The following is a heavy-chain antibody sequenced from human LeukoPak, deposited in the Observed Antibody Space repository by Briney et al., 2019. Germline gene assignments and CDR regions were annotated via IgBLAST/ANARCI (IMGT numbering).Heavy chain of an antibody. D-gene: IGHD5-12*01. CDR3: AREGRSGYDLTGYYGMDV. CDR2: IGSSNTI. CDR1: GFTFSTYE. V-gene: IGHV3-48*03. J-gene: IGHJ6*04. Sequence: GGSLRLSCAASGFTFSTYEMNWVRQAPGKGLEWVSYIGSSNTIYYSDSVKGRFTTSRDSAKNSLYLQMNSLRAEDTAVYYCAREGRSGYDLTGYYGMDVWGKGTTVTVSS.